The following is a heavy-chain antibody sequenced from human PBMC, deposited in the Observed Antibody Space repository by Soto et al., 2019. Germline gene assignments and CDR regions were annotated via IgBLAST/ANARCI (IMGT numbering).Heavy chain of an antibody. Sequence: XSVKVSCKASVYTFTSYGISWVRQAPGQGLEWMGWISAYNGNTNYAQKLQGRVTMTTDTSTSTAYMELRSLRSDDTAVYYCARGGYCSSTSCRIVYDYWGQGTLVTVSS. J-gene: IGHJ4*02. CDR2: ISAYNGNT. CDR3: ARGGYCSSTSCRIVYDY. CDR1: VYTFTSYG. V-gene: IGHV1-18*04. D-gene: IGHD2-2*01.